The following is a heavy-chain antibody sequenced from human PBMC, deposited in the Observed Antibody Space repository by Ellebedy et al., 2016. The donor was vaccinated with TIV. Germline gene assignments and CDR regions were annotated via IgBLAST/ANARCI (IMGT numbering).Heavy chain of an antibody. V-gene: IGHV3-23*01. CDR1: GFTFSNYA. CDR3: ARDNYYDPLDV. CDR2: FSGSDGST. D-gene: IGHD3-22*01. Sequence: GESLKISCAASGFTFSNYAMSWVRQAPGKGLEWVPTFSGSDGSTYYADSVKGRFTISRDNAQNSLYLQMTSLRADDTAVYYCARDNYYDPLDVWGQGTMVTVSS. J-gene: IGHJ3*01.